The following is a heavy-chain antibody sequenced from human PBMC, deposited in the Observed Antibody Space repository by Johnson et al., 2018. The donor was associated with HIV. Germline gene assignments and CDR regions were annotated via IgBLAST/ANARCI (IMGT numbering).Heavy chain of an antibody. V-gene: IGHV3-33*08. CDR3: ARVQILADDVFNI. Sequence: QVQLVESGGGVVQTGRSLRLSCAVSGFTLSNYAMHWVRQAPGKGLEWVAFIRYDGSNKYYADSVKGRFTISRDNAKNTLYLQMDSLGAEDTAVYYCARVQILADDVFNIWGQGTMVTVSS. CDR2: IRYDGSNK. CDR1: GFTLSNYA. D-gene: IGHD3-3*02. J-gene: IGHJ3*02.